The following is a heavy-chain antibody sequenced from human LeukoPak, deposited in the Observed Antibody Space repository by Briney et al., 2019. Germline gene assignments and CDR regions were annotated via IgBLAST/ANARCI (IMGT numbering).Heavy chain of an antibody. CDR2: INPSGGTT. CDR3: ARAHCSGGACPNWFDP. J-gene: IGHJ5*02. CDR1: GYTFTIYY. Sequence: ASVKVSCKASGYTFTIYYMHWVRQAPGQGLEWMGIINPSGGTTGYAQKFQGRVTMTRDTSTSTVYMELSSLRSDDTAVYYCARAHCSGGACPNWFDPWGQGTLVTVSS. D-gene: IGHD2-15*01. V-gene: IGHV1-46*01.